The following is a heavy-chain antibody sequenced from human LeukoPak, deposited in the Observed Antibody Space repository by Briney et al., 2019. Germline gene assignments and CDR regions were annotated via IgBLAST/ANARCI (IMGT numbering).Heavy chain of an antibody. D-gene: IGHD6-19*01. CDR2: IYYNGST. V-gene: IGHV4-39*01. CDR3: ARIPTNAVPSAHNGFDI. CDR1: GGSIGSTNYY. Sequence: SETLSLTCTVSGGSIGSTNYYWGWIRQPPGKGLEWIANIYYNGSTYYNPSLKSRVTISVDTSKNQFSLRLNSVTAVDTSIYYCARIPTNAVPSAHNGFDIWGQGTMLTVSS. J-gene: IGHJ3*02.